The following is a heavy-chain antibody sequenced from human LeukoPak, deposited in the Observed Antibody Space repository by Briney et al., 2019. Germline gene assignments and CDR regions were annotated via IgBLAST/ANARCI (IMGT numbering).Heavy chain of an antibody. D-gene: IGHD3-22*01. CDR1: GYPFTDYY. CDR3: ASPSYDSSGYYYFDY. V-gene: IGHV1-2*02. Sequence: ASVKVSCKASGYPFTDYYIHWVRQAPGQGLEWLGWINPNSGGTNYAQKFQGRVTMTRDTSISTAYMELSRLRSDDTAVYYCASPSYDSSGYYYFDYWGQGTLVTISS. CDR2: INPNSGGT. J-gene: IGHJ4*02.